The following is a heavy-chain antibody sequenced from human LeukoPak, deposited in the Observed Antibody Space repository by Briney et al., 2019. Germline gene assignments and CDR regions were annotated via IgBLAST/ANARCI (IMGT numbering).Heavy chain of an antibody. D-gene: IGHD3-3*01. CDR2: INGDGSTT. Sequence: GSLRLSCAASGFTFSNYWMHWVRQAPGKGLVWVSRINGDGSTTNYADSVKGRFTISRDNSKNTLYLQMNSLRAEDTAVYYCAKEEGVTIFGVVIQNYFDYWGQGTLVTVSS. CDR3: AKEEGVTIFGVVIQNYFDY. V-gene: IGHV3-74*01. J-gene: IGHJ4*02. CDR1: GFTFSNYW.